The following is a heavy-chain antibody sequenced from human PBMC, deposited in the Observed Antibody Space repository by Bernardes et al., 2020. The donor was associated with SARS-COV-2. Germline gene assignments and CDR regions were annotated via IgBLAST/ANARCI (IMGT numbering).Heavy chain of an antibody. CDR1: GFTFSSDE. J-gene: IGHJ4*02. CDR2: IRSSGSII. D-gene: IGHD3-22*01. Sequence: GGSLRLSCVASGFTFSSDEMNWVRQAPGKGLEWVSYIRSSGSIIYYADSVKGRFTISRDNAKNSLYLQMNSLRAEDTAVYYCARNYYDSSGYPLDYGGQGTLVTVSS. V-gene: IGHV3-48*03. CDR3: ARNYYDSSGYPLDY.